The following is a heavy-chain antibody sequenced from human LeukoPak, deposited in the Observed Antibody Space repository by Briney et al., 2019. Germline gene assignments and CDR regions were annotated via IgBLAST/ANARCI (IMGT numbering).Heavy chain of an antibody. CDR3: ARETVLEPSGVADAGKAKSYFHY. J-gene: IGHJ4*02. CDR1: GFIFSNYW. Sequence: GGSLRLSCAASGFIFSNYWMSWVRQAPGKGLEWVANIKEDESEKYCVDSVKGRFTISRDNAKNSLFLQISSLRAEDTAVYYCARETVLEPSGVADAGKAKSYFHYWGQGTLVTVSS. D-gene: IGHD3-3*01. CDR2: IKEDESEK. V-gene: IGHV3-7*03.